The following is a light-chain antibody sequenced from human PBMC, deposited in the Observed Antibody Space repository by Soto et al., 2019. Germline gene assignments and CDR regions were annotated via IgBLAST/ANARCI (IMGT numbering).Light chain of an antibody. Sequence: QSALIQPASVSGSPGQSITISCTGTNRDVGGSNYVSWYQHHPHRAPKLLIYEVSYRPSGVSSRFSGSKSGNTASLTISGLQAEDEADYYCSSYTSSNTLEVFGVGTKLTVL. CDR3: SSYTSSNTLEV. V-gene: IGLV2-14*01. CDR2: EVS. CDR1: NRDVGGSNY. J-gene: IGLJ1*01.